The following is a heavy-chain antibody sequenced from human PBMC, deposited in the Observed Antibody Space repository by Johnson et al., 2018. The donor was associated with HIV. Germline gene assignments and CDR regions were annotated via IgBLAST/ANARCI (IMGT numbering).Heavy chain of an antibody. D-gene: IGHD6-19*01. CDR3: AGERGIAVAGTGAFDI. CDR2: ISYDGSNK. V-gene: IGHV3-30*04. J-gene: IGHJ3*02. CDR1: GFTFSSYA. Sequence: QVQLVESGGGVVQPGRSLRLSCAASGFTFSSYAIHWVRQAPGKGLEWVAVISYDGSNKYYADSVKGRFTISRDNSKNTLYLQMNSLRAEDTSVYYCAGERGIAVAGTGAFDIWGQGTMVTVSS.